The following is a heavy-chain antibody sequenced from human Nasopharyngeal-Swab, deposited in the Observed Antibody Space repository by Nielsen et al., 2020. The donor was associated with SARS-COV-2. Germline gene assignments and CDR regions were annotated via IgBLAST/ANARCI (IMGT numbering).Heavy chain of an antibody. Sequence: GSLRLSCTVSGGSISSSSYYWGWIRQPPGKGLEWIGYIYYSGSTNYNPSLKSRVTISVDTSKNQFSLKLSSVTAADTAVYYCARNPFEFDAFDIWGQGTMVTVSS. CDR1: GGSISSSSYY. J-gene: IGHJ3*02. CDR3: ARNPFEFDAFDI. V-gene: IGHV4-61*05. D-gene: IGHD3-16*01. CDR2: IYYSGST.